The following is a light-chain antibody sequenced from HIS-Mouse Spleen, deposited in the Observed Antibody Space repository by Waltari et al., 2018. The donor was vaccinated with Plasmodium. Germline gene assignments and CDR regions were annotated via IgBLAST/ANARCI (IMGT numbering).Light chain of an antibody. CDR1: SDINVGSYN. CDR2: YYSDSDK. V-gene: IGLV5-37*01. CDR3: MIWPSNASGV. Sequence: QPVLTQPPSSSASPGESARLTCTLPSDINVGSYNIYWYQQHPASPPRYLLYYYSDSDKGQGSGVPSRFSGSKDASANTGILLISGLQSEDEADYYCMIWPSNASGVFGGGTKLTVL. J-gene: IGLJ3*02.